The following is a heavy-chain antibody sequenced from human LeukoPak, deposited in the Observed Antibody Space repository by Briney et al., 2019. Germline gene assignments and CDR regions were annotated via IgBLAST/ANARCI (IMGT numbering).Heavy chain of an antibody. CDR3: ATALGPGSSSWELFDY. V-gene: IGHV1-24*01. CDR2: FDPEDGET. Sequence: ASVKVSCKVSGYTLTELSMHWVRQAPGKGLEWMGGFDPEDGETIYAQKFQGRATMTEDTSTDTAYMELSSLRSEDTAVYYCATALGPGSSSWELFDYWGQGTLVTVSS. J-gene: IGHJ4*02. D-gene: IGHD6-13*01. CDR1: GYTLTELS.